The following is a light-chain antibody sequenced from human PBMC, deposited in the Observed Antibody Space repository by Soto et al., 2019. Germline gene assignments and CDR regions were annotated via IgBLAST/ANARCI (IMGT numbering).Light chain of an antibody. V-gene: IGLV2-14*01. Sequence: QSALTQPASVSGSPGQSITISCTGTSSDVGAYNYVSWYQQHPGKAPKLMIYDVNNRPSGVSSRFSGSKSGNTASLTFSGLQAEDEADYYCSSYTTSSIYGFGPGTKVTVL. J-gene: IGLJ1*01. CDR2: DVN. CDR1: SSDVGAYNY. CDR3: SSYTTSSIYG.